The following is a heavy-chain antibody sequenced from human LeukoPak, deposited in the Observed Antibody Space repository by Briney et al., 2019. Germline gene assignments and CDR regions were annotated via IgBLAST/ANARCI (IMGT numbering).Heavy chain of an antibody. CDR1: GFTFSSYG. CDR2: IKQDGSEK. D-gene: IGHD3-16*01. J-gene: IGHJ5*02. CDR3: ASRFSPYDNWFDP. V-gene: IGHV3-7*01. Sequence: GRSLRLSCAASGFTFSSYGMHWVRQAPGKGLEWVANIKQDGSEKYYVDSVKGRFTISRDNAKNSLYLQMNSLRAEDTAVYYCASRFSPYDNWFDPWGQGTLVTVSS.